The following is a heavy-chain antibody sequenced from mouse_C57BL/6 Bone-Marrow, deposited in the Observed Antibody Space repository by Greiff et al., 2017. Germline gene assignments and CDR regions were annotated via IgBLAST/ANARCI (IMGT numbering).Heavy chain of an antibody. J-gene: IGHJ2*01. CDR1: GFTFSSYA. CDR3: ARDHSTFDY. D-gene: IGHD2-5*01. V-gene: IGHV5-4*01. CDR2: ISDGGSYT. Sequence: EVKLVESGGGLVKPGGSLKLSCAASGFTFSSYAMSWVRQTPEKRLEWVATISDGGSYTYYPDNVKGRFTISRDNAKNNLYLQMSHLKSEDTAMYYCARDHSTFDYWGQGTTLTVSS.